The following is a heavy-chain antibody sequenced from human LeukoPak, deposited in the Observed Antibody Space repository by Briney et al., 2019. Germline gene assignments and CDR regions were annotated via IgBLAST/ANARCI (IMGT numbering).Heavy chain of an antibody. D-gene: IGHD5-18*01. CDR3: ARVYSYGYAAFDY. J-gene: IGHJ4*02. V-gene: IGHV3-33*01. CDR1: GFSLSSFG. CDR2: IWYDGSNK. Sequence: PRGSLRLSCAASGFSLSSFGIHWVRQAPGKGLEWVALIWYDGSNKYYADSVKGRFTISRDNDKNSLYLQMNSLRAEDTAVYYCARVYSYGYAAFDYWGQGTLVTVYS.